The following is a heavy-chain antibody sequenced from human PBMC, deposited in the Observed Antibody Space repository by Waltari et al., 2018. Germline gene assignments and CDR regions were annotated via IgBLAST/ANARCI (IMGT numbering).Heavy chain of an antibody. Sequence: QLQLQESGPGLVKPSETLSLTCPVSGGPISSSSYYWGWICQPPGKGLEWIGSIYYSGSTYYNPSLKSRVTISVDTSKNQFSLRVSSVTAADTAVFYCARMVRGYCSSTSCHTDHWGQGTLVTVSS. CDR2: IYYSGST. J-gene: IGHJ4*02. CDR1: GGPISSSSYY. V-gene: IGHV4-39*07. D-gene: IGHD2-2*01. CDR3: ARMVRGYCSSTSCHTDH.